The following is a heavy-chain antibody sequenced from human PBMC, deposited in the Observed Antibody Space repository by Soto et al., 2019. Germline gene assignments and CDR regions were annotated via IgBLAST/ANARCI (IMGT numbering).Heavy chain of an antibody. V-gene: IGHV3-30*03. CDR3: ARGTIVARQHLDY. CDR2: ISIRGGDE. CDR1: GFTFSSYA. D-gene: IGHD6-6*01. Sequence: QVQLVESGGGVVQPGKSLRLSCAASGFTFSSYAMHWARQAPGKGLEWVTVISIRGGDEYYAESVRGRFTISRDDSKNTLYLQMDSPSVEETAVYYCARGTIVARQHLDYWGQGTLVTVSS. J-gene: IGHJ4*02.